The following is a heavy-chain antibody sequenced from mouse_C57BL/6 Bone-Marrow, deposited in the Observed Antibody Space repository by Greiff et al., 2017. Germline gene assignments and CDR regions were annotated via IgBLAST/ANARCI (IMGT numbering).Heavy chain of an antibody. J-gene: IGHJ1*03. CDR2: IHPNSGST. Sequence: VQLQQPGAELVKPGASVKLSCTASGYTFTSYWMHWVKQRPGQGLEWIGMIHPNSGSTNYNEKFKSKATLTVDTSSSTAYMQLSSLTSEDSAVYYCAPIYSNLFYWYFDVWGTGTTVTVSS. V-gene: IGHV1-64*01. CDR1: GYTFTSYW. D-gene: IGHD2-5*01. CDR3: APIYSNLFYWYFDV.